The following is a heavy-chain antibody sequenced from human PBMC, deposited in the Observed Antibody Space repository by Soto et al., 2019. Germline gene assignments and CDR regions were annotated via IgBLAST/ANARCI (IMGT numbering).Heavy chain of an antibody. J-gene: IGHJ3*02. CDR3: VRRSPEDAFDI. V-gene: IGHV4-30-2*01. CDR2: IYEGGNT. CDR1: CGSIISGGYS. Sequence: KPSETVSLTCAFSCGSIISGGYSWSWIRQPPGKGLQWIGHIYEGGNTYYTPSLESRVAISTDKSKNQFSLRLSSVTAADTAVYYCVRRSPEDAFDIWGQGTMVTVSS.